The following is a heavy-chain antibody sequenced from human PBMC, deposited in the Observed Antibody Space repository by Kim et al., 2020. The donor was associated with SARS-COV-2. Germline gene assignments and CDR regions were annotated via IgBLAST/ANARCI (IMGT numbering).Heavy chain of an antibody. J-gene: IGHJ6*04. Sequence: SETLSLTCTVSGGSISSGDYYWSWIRQPPGKGLEWIGYIYYSGSTYYNPSLKSRVTISVYTSKNQFSLKLSSVTAADTAVYYCARAERGYSYGYSLDVWGKGTTVTVSS. CDR3: ARAERGYSYGYSLDV. CDR2: IYYSGST. D-gene: IGHD5-18*01. V-gene: IGHV4-30-4*01. CDR1: GGSISSGDYY.